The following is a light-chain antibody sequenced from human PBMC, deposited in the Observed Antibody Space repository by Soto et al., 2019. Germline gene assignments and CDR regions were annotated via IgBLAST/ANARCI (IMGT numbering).Light chain of an antibody. CDR1: NIGSKS. V-gene: IGLV3-21*04. CDR3: QVWDSSSDPRGV. J-gene: IGLJ1*01. Sequence: SYELTQPPSVSVAPGKTARTTCGGNNIGSKSVHWYQQKPGQAPVLVIYYDSDRPSGIPERFSGSNSGNTATLTISRVEAGDEADYYCQVWDSSSDPRGVFGTGTKLTVL. CDR2: YDS.